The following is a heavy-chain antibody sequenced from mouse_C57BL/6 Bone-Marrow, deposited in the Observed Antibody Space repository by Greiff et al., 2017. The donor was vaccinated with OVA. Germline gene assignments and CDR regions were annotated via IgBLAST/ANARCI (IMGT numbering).Heavy chain of an antibody. D-gene: IGHD2-4*01. V-gene: IGHV1-18*01. CDR3: ARLGITSDGFAY. J-gene: IGHJ3*01. CDR2: INPNNGGT. CDR1: GYTFTDYN. Sequence: DVKLVESGPELVKPGASVKIPCKASGYTFTDYNMDWVKQSHGKSLEWIGDINPNNGGTIYNQKFKGKATLTVDKSSSTAYMELRSLTSEDTAVYYCARLGITSDGFAYWGQGTLVTVSA.